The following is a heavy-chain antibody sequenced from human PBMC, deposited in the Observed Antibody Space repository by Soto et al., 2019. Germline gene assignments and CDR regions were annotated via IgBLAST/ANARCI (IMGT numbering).Heavy chain of an antibody. Sequence: GGSLRLSCAASGFTFTRYNMNWVRQAPGKGLEWVSPISSTTNYIYYADSMKGRFTVSGDNAKNSVYLEMNSLSAEDTAVYYCARESEDPTSNFDYWGQGTLVTVSS. J-gene: IGHJ4*02. CDR1: GFTFTRYN. V-gene: IGHV3-21*01. CDR3: ARESEDPTSNFDY. CDR2: ISSTTNYI.